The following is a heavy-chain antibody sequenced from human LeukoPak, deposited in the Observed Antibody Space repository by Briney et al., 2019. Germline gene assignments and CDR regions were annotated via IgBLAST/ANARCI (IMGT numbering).Heavy chain of an antibody. J-gene: IGHJ5*02. D-gene: IGHD6-6*01. V-gene: IGHV4-59*01. CDR2: IYYSGST. Sequence: SETLSLTCTVSGGSISSYYWSWIRQPPGKGLEWIGYIYYSGSTNYNPSLKSRVTISVDTSKNQFSLKLSSVTAADTAVYYCARVGWGNAAAHPNWLDPWGQGILVNVSS. CDR1: GGSISSYY. CDR3: ARVGWGNAAAHPNWLDP.